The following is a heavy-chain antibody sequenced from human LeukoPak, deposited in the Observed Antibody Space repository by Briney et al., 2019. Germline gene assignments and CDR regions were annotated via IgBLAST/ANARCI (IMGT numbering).Heavy chain of an antibody. D-gene: IGHD3-22*01. J-gene: IGHJ4*02. CDR2: KSNSGSS. CDR3: ARGYYYDSSGSSYDY. CDR1: GGSISSKSYY. Sequence: SETLSLTCTVSGGSISSKSYYWGWIRQPPGKGLESIGSKSNSGSSYYNPSLKSRVTMSIDTPNNQFSLKLDSVTAADTAVYYCARGYYYDSSGSSYDYWGQGTLVTVSS. V-gene: IGHV4-39*07.